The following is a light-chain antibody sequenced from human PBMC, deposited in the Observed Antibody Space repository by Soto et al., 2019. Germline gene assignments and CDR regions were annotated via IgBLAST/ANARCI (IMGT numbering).Light chain of an antibody. CDR1: QGIRTY. CDR3: QQLNSYPLT. V-gene: IGKV1-9*01. CDR2: AAS. Sequence: DIQLTHSPSFLSASVGDRVTITCRASQGIRTYLAWYQQKPGKAPNLLVYAASTLQSGVPSRFSGSGSGTEFTLTISSLQPEDFASYYCQQLNSYPLTFGGGTKVEI. J-gene: IGKJ4*01.